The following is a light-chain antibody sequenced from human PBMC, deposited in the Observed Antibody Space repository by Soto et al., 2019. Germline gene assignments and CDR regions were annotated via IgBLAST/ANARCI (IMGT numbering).Light chain of an antibody. Sequence: DVQMTQSPSSLSASVGDRVTITCRASQDISSRLAWYQQKPGKVPKLLIYTSSTLQSGVPSRFSGNGSGTDFTLTISNLQPEDVATYYCQKHNAAPLTFGGGTKVDIK. V-gene: IGKV1-27*01. CDR3: QKHNAAPLT. J-gene: IGKJ4*01. CDR1: QDISSR. CDR2: TSS.